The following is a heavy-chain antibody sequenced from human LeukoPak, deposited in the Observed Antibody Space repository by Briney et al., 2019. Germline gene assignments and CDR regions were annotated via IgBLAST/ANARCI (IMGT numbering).Heavy chain of an antibody. CDR3: ARGRGSGWYDGNWFDP. CDR1: GYTFTSYD. J-gene: IGHJ5*02. D-gene: IGHD6-19*01. Sequence: GASVKVSCKASGYTFTSYDINWVRRATGQGLEWMGWMNPSSGNTGYAQKFQGRVTITRNTSISTAYMELSSLRSEDTAVYYCARGRGSGWYDGNWFDPWGQGTLVTVSS. CDR2: MNPSSGNT. V-gene: IGHV1-8*03.